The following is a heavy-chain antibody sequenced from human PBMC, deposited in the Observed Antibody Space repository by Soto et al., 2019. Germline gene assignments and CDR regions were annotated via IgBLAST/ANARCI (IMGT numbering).Heavy chain of an antibody. J-gene: IGHJ6*04. CDR1: GFTFSSYG. V-gene: IGHV3-30*18. CDR3: AKDKPEDYYYYGMDV. CDR2: ISYDGSNK. Sequence: GGSLRLSCAASGFTFSSYGMHWVRQAPGKGLEWVAVISYDGSNKYYADSVKGRFTISRDNSKNTLYLQMNSLRAEDTAVYYCAKDKPEDYYYYGMDVWGKGTTVTVSS.